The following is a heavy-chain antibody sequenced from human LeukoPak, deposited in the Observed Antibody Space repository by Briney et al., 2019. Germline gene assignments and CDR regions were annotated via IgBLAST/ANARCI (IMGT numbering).Heavy chain of an antibody. CDR2: ISASGISI. Sequence: GGSLRLSCAAAGLTFDSYDMYWVRQSPGKGPEWVSYISASGISIKYADSVKGRFTISRDNAKNLVYLQMDSLRAEDTAVYYCVPPAAGLHRTTSTEYFQHWGQGTPVIVSS. J-gene: IGHJ1*01. V-gene: IGHV3-48*03. CDR3: VPPAAGLHRTTSTEYFQH. D-gene: IGHD6-13*01. CDR1: GLTFDSYD.